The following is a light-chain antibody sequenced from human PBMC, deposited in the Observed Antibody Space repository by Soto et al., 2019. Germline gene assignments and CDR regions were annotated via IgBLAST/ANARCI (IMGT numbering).Light chain of an antibody. Sequence: EIVLTQSPGTLSLSPGERATLSCRASQSVSSNYIAWYQQNPGQAPRLLIYGASTRATGIPYRFSGSGYGTVFTLSISSLEPEDFALYFCQQYGRSPPFAFGQGTNVDIK. CDR1: QSVSSNY. CDR3: QQYGRSPPFA. J-gene: IGKJ2*01. V-gene: IGKV3-20*01. CDR2: GAS.